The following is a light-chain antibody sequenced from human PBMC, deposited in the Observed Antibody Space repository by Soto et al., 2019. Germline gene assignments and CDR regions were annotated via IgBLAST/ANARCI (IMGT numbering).Light chain of an antibody. CDR2: TAS. Sequence: DIQMTQSPSSLSASVGDRVTITCRASQSISSYLNWYQQKPGKAPTLLLYTASGLQSGVPSRFSSSGSGTDFTLTMSLLQPEEFASSDFQQSYSAAWTCGQGPKVEV. J-gene: IGKJ1*01. V-gene: IGKV1-39*01. CDR1: QSISSY. CDR3: QQSYSAAWT.